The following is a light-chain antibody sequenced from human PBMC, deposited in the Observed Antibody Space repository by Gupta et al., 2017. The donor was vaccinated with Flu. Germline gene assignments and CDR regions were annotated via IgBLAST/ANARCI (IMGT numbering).Light chain of an antibody. V-gene: IGKV3-11*01. CDR1: QSVRTY. CDR2: DAS. J-gene: IGKJ4*01. Sequence: EIILTQSPATLSLSPGERATLSCRASQSVRTYLAWYQQKPGQAPRLLIHDASNRAADTPDRFSGSGSGTDFTLTISSLEPEDFAVYYCQERSAWVTFGGGTKVEI. CDR3: QERSAWVT.